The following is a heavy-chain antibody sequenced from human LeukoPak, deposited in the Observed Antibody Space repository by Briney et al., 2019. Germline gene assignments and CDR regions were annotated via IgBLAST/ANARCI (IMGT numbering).Heavy chain of an antibody. D-gene: IGHD6-13*01. CDR3: ARVRQQLALDH. Sequence: SETLSLTCTVSGGSISSYYWSWIRQPPGKGLEWIGYIYYSGSTNYNPSLKSRVTISVDTSKNQFSLKLSSVTAADTAVYYCARVRQQLALDHWGQGTLVTVSS. V-gene: IGHV4-59*08. J-gene: IGHJ4*02. CDR1: GGSISSYY. CDR2: IYYSGST.